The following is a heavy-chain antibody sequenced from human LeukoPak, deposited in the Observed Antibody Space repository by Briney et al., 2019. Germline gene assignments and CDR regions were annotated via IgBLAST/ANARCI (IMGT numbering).Heavy chain of an antibody. V-gene: IGHV1-46*01. J-gene: IGHJ4*02. CDR1: GYTFTSYY. CDR3: ARYRGSSWYSFDY. D-gene: IGHD6-13*01. CDR2: INPSGGRT. Sequence: ASVKVSCKASGYTFTSYYIHWVRQAPGQGLEWMGVINPSGGRTTYAQKLQGRVTMTTDTSTSTAYMELRSLRSDDTAVYYCARYRGSSWYSFDYWGQGTLVTVSS.